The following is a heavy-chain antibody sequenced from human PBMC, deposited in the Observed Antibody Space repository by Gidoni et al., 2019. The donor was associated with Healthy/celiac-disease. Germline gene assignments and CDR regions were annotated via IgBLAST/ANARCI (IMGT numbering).Heavy chain of an antibody. CDR3: ARGVGDYDILTGYYIRGSAFDI. Sequence: QVQLQESGPGLVKPSQTLSLTCTVSGGSISSGGYYWSLIRQHPGKGLEWIGYIYYSGSTYYNPSLKSRVTISVDTSKNQFSLKLSSVTAADTAVYYCARGVGDYDILTGYYIRGSAFDIWGQGTMVTVSS. CDR2: IYYSGST. V-gene: IGHV4-31*03. J-gene: IGHJ3*02. D-gene: IGHD3-9*01. CDR1: GGSISSGGYY.